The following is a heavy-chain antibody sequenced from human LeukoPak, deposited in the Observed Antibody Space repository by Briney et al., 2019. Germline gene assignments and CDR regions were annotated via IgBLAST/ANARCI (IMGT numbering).Heavy chain of an antibody. J-gene: IGHJ4*02. CDR1: GFTVSSNY. CDR3: ARKSLWFKYYDY. V-gene: IGHV3-66*02. Sequence: PGGSLRLSCAASGFTVSSNYMSWVRQAPGKGLEWVSVIYSGGSTYYADSVKGRFTISRDNSKNTLYLQMNSLRAEDTAVYFCARKSLWFKYYDYWGQGMLVTVSS. CDR2: IYSGGST. D-gene: IGHD3-10*01.